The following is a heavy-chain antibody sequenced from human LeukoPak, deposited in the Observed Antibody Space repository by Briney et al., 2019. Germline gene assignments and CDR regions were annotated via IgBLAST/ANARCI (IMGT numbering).Heavy chain of an antibody. V-gene: IGHV4-30-4*07. CDR3: VRGVGGEYFYFDR. CDR2: IYHSGAA. Sequence: SETLSLTCGVSGDSISSDGHSWSWIRQPPGKGLEWVGYIYHSGAAYHNPSLKSRLALSVDTSNNQFSLRLRSVTTADTAVYYCVRGVGGEYFYFDRWGQGALVTVSA. CDR1: GDSISSDGHS. D-gene: IGHD1-26*01. J-gene: IGHJ4*02.